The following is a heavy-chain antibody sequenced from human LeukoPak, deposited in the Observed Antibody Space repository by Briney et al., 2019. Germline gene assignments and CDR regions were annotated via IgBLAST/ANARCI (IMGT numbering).Heavy chain of an antibody. V-gene: IGHV3-11*04. Sequence: KPGGSLRLSCAASGLTFSDYYMSWIRQAPGKGLEWVSYISSSGSTIYYADSVKGRFTISRDNAKNSLYLQMNSLRAEDTAVYYCARVPHKSGYYPYFDYWGQGTLVTVSS. D-gene: IGHD3-3*01. J-gene: IGHJ4*02. CDR1: GLTFSDYY. CDR2: ISSSGSTI. CDR3: ARVPHKSGYYPYFDY.